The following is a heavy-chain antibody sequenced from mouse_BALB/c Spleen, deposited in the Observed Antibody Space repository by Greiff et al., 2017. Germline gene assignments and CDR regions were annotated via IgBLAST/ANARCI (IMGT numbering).Heavy chain of an antibody. V-gene: IGHV2-9*02. Sequence: VKLMESGPGLVAPSQSLSITGTVSGFSLTSYGVHWVLQPPGKGLEWLGVIWAGGSTNYNSAHMSSLGISKDNSKNQVFLKMNSLQTDDTAMYYCAIYYRYDGPAWFDYWGRGTLVTVSA. CDR3: AIYYRYDGPAWFDY. CDR1: GFSLTSYG. CDR2: IWAGGST. J-gene: IGHJ3*01. D-gene: IGHD2-14*01.